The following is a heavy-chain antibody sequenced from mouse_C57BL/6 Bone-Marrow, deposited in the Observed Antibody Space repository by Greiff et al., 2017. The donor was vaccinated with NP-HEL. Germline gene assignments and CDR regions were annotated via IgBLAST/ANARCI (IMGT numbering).Heavy chain of an antibody. J-gene: IGHJ3*01. Sequence: EVQLVESGAELVRPGASVKLSCTASGFNIKDDYMHWVKQRPEQGLEWIGWIDPENGDTEYASKFQGKATITADTSSNTAYLQLSSLTSEDTAVYYCTKAAQVPWFAYWGQGTLVTVSA. CDR2: IDPENGDT. V-gene: IGHV14-4*01. CDR3: TKAAQVPWFAY. D-gene: IGHD3-2*02. CDR1: GFNIKDDY.